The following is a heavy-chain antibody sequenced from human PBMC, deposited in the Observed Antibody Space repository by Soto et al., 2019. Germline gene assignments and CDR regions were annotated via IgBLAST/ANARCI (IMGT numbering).Heavy chain of an antibody. Sequence: QVQLVQSGAEVKKPGSSVKVSCKASGGTFSSYAISWVRQAPGQGLEWMGGIIPIFGTANYAQKFQGRVTITADESTSTAYVELSSRRSEDTAVYYCARGHYYDSSGYYFALFYGMDVWGQGTTVTVSS. D-gene: IGHD3-22*01. V-gene: IGHV1-69*12. CDR1: GGTFSSYA. CDR2: IIPIFGTA. J-gene: IGHJ6*02. CDR3: ARGHYYDSSGYYFALFYGMDV.